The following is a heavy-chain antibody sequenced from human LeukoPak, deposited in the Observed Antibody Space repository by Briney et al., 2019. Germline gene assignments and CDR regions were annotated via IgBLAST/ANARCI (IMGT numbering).Heavy chain of an antibody. D-gene: IGHD1-14*01. CDR3: ARLGRGGISDYFDY. CDR2: IYYSGST. J-gene: IGHJ4*02. Sequence: SETLSLTCTVSGGSISNYYWSWIRQPPGKGLEWIGYIYYSGSTSYNPSLKTRVTISVDTSKNQFSLKLSSATAADTAVYYYARLGRGGISDYFDYWGQGTLVTVST. CDR1: GGSISNYY. V-gene: IGHV4-59*08.